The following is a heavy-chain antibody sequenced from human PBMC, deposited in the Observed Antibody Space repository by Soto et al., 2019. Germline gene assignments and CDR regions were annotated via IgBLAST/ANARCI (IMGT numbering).Heavy chain of an antibody. CDR2: ISAHNGNT. V-gene: IGHV1-18*01. J-gene: IGHJ4*02. CDR3: ARGRYGDY. CDR1: GYAFTTYG. Sequence: QVHLVQSGAEGKKPGASVKVSCKGSGYAFTTYGITWVRQAPGQGLEWMGWISAHNGNTNYAQKLQGRVTVTRDTSTSTAYMELRSLRSDDTAVYYCARGRYGDYWGQGARVTVSS. D-gene: IGHD1-1*01.